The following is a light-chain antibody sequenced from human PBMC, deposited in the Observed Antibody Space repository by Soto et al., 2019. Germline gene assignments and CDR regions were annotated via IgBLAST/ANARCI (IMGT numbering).Light chain of an antibody. CDR1: SSNIGNNY. Sequence: QSVLTQPPSVSAAPGQKVTISCSGSSSNIGNNYVSWYQQLPGTAPKLLIYDNNKRPSGIPDRFSGSKSGTSATLGITGLQTGDEPDYYCGTWDSSLSAVFGGGTQLTVL. J-gene: IGLJ7*01. CDR2: DNN. V-gene: IGLV1-51*01. CDR3: GTWDSSLSAV.